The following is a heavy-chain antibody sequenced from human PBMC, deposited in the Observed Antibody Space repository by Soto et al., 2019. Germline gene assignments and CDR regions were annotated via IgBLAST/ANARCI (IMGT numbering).Heavy chain of an antibody. CDR1: GGSISSGDYY. CDR3: ARDMIRGGMDV. D-gene: IGHD3-10*01. V-gene: IGHV4-30-4*01. Sequence: QVQLQESGPGLVKPSQTLSLTCTVSGGSISSGDYYWSWIRQPPGKGLEWIGYLYYSGSTYYNPSPKSRVTISVDTAKNQFSLKLSSVTAADTAVYYCARDMIRGGMDVWGQGTTVTVSS. CDR2: LYYSGST. J-gene: IGHJ6*02.